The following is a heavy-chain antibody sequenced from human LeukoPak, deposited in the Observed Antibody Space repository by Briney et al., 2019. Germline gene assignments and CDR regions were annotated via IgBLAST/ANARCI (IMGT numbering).Heavy chain of an antibody. J-gene: IGHJ6*03. Sequence: GASVKVSCKASGGTFSSYAISWVRQAPGQGLEWMGRTIPIFGTANYAQKFQGRVTITADKSTSTAYMELSSLRSEDTAVYYCASDMRTGTTSPYYYMDVWGKGTTATVSS. CDR1: GGTFSSYA. V-gene: IGHV1-69*06. CDR3: ASDMRTGTTSPYYYMDV. D-gene: IGHD1-7*01. CDR2: TIPIFGTA.